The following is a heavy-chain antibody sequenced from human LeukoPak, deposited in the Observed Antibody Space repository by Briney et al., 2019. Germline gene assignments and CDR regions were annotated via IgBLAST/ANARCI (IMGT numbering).Heavy chain of an antibody. CDR1: GYTFSSYA. CDR3: ASGWNDFPGPGYYYGMDV. CDR2: IIPIFGTA. V-gene: IGHV1-69*13. Sequence: ASVKVSCKASGYTFSSYAISWVRQAPGQGLEWMGGIIPIFGTANYAQKFQGRVTITADESTSTAYMELSSLRSEDTAVYYCASGWNDFPGPGYYYGMDVWGQGTTVTVSS. D-gene: IGHD1-1*01. J-gene: IGHJ6*02.